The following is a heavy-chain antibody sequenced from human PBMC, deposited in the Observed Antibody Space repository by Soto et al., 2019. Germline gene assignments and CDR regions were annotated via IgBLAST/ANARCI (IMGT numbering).Heavy chain of an antibody. J-gene: IGHJ6*02. V-gene: IGHV1-2*02. CDR3: ASDIVVVPDAALGTCDYYYGMDV. CDR2: INPNSGGT. D-gene: IGHD2-2*01. CDR1: GYPINGRY. Sequence: SAKATWRACGYPINGRYMWWGRQATGQGLEWMGWINPNSGGTNYAQKFQGRVTMTRETSISTAYMELSRLRSEDTAVYYCASDIVVVPDAALGTCDYYYGMDVSGQGTTVTVSS.